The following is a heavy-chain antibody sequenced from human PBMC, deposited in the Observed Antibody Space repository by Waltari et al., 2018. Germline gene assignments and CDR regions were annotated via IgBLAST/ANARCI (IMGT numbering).Heavy chain of an antibody. CDR3: TLPKTNDFFDSSSYWYFDL. Sequence: QVQLVQSGAEVKKPGASVKVSCKASGYTFTGYYMHWVRQAPGQGLEWVGWINPNSGGTNYAQKFQGRVTMTRDTSISTAYMELSRLRSDDTAVYYCTLPKTNDFFDSSSYWYFDLWGRGTLVTVSS. J-gene: IGHJ2*01. D-gene: IGHD3-3*01. CDR1: GYTFTGYY. V-gene: IGHV1-2*02. CDR2: INPNSGGT.